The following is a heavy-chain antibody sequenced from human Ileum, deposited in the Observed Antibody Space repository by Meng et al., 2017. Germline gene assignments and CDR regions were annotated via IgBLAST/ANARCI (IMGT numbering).Heavy chain of an antibody. D-gene: IGHD3-16*01. J-gene: IGHJ3*02. V-gene: IGHV3-7*01. Sequence: GGSLRLSGAASGFTFSSSWMAWVRQTPGKGREWVANIKEDGSVKNHVDSVKGRFTVSRDNAENSLYLQMTSLRVEDTAIYDCARDPNYAAFDIWGQGTMVTVSS. CDR2: IKEDGSVK. CDR1: GFTFSSSW. CDR3: ARDPNYAAFDI.